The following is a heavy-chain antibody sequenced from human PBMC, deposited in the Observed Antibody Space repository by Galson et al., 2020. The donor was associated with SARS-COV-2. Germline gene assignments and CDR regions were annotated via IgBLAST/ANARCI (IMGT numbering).Heavy chain of an antibody. Sequence: GESLKISCSASGFTFSSHYMTWVRQAPGKGLEWVANINQDGGRKEYVDSVKGRFTISRDNAESSLYLQMNSLRVEDTAVYFCARWLARQCEFDYWGQGTLVTVSS. D-gene: IGHD6-19*01. CDR2: INQDGGRK. V-gene: IGHV3-7*01. CDR3: ARWLARQCEFDY. CDR1: GFTFSSHY. J-gene: IGHJ4*02.